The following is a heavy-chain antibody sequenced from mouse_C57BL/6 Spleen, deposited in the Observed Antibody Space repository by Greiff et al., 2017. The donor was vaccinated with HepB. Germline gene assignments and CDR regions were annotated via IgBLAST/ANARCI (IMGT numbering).Heavy chain of an antibody. CDR1: GFTFSSYA. CDR2: ISDGGSYT. CDR3: ARGNFYWYFDV. Sequence: EVQLVESGGGLVKPGGSLKLSCAASGFTFSSYAMSWVRQTPEKRLEWVATISDGGSYTYYPDNVKGRFTISRDNAKNNLYLQMSHLKSEDTAMYYCARGNFYWYFDVWSTGTTVTVSS. J-gene: IGHJ1*03. V-gene: IGHV5-4*01.